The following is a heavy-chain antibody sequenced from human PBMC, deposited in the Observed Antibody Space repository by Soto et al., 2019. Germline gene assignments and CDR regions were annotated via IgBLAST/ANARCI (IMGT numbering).Heavy chain of an antibody. D-gene: IGHD1-26*01. CDR3: ARERSGSYRLYYFDY. V-gene: IGHV4-61*01. Sequence: PSETLSLTCTVSGGSVSSGSYYWSWIRQPPGKGLEWIGYIYYSGSTNYNPSLKSRVTISVDTSKNQFSLKLSSVTAADTAVYYCARERSGSYRLYYFDYWGQGTLVTVSS. CDR1: GGSVSSGSYY. CDR2: IYYSGST. J-gene: IGHJ4*02.